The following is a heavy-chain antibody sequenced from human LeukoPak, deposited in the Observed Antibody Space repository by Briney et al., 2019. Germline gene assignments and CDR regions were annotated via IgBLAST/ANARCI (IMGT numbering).Heavy chain of an antibody. CDR2: ISNTGATT. Sequence: GGSLRLSCAASGFTFSTYAMSWVRQAPGKGLEWVSTISNTGATTYDADSGKGRFTISRDNSNNTLYLQMNSLRAEDTAVYYCAKVCRDGYSRDCFDPWGQGTLVTVSS. J-gene: IGHJ5*02. CDR3: AKVCRDGYSRDCFDP. D-gene: IGHD5-24*01. V-gene: IGHV3-23*01. CDR1: GFTFSTYA.